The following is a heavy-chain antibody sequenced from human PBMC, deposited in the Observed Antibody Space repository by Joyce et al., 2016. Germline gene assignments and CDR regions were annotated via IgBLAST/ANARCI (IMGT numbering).Heavy chain of an antibody. Sequence: QVQLQESGPGLVKPSETLSLTCTVPGGSISSYYWNWIRQPAGKGLEWIGRIYTNGTTSYNPSLKSRIAMSVDTSKNQFSLKLSSVTAADTAVYYCGGGLRFLEWLPYYWGQGTLVTVSS. D-gene: IGHD3-3*01. V-gene: IGHV4-4*07. CDR3: GGGLRFLEWLPYY. CDR2: IYTNGTT. CDR1: GGSISSYY. J-gene: IGHJ4*02.